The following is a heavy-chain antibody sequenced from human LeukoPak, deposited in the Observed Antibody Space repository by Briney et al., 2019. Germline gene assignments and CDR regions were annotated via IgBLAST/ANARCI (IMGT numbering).Heavy chain of an antibody. CDR3: ARDLGQYYDTSDNWFDP. V-gene: IGHV3-21*01. J-gene: IGHJ5*02. CDR2: ISSSSSYI. Sequence: SGGSLRLSCAASGFTFSSYSMNWVRQAPGKGLEWVSSISSSSSYIYYADSVKGRFTISRDNAKNSLYLQMNSLRAEDTAVYYCARDLGQYYDTSDNWFDPWGQGTLVTVSS. CDR1: GFTFSSYS. D-gene: IGHD3-22*01.